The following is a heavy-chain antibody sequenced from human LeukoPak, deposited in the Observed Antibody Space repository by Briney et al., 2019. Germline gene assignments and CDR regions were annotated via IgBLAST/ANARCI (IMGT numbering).Heavy chain of an antibody. Sequence: QPGGSLRLSCAASGFTFSSHRMHWVRQGPGKGLVWVSRINSDGSRTIYADSVKGRFTISRDSAKNTLYLQMNSLRAEDTAVYYCAREVGDYYDSSGSFGYWGQGTLVTVSS. J-gene: IGHJ4*02. D-gene: IGHD3-22*01. CDR2: INSDGSRT. V-gene: IGHV3-74*01. CDR1: GFTFSSHR. CDR3: AREVGDYYDSSGSFGY.